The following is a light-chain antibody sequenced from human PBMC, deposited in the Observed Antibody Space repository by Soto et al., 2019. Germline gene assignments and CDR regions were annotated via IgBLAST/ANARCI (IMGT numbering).Light chain of an antibody. J-gene: IGKJ4*01. CDR1: QRIYTN. CDR3: QQYHNWCVT. Sequence: EIVMTQSPATPSVSPGERVTLSCWASQRIYTNLDWYQHTPGQAPRPLIPGASTGATGPPSRFSGSWSGTDFILTIDSLQYEDVGGYFCQQYHNWCVTVGGGTKV. V-gene: IGKV3-15*01. CDR2: GAS.